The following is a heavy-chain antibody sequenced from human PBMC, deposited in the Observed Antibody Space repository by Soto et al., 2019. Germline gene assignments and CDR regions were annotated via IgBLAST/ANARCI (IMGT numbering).Heavy chain of an antibody. CDR1: GCSISSYY. D-gene: IGHD4-17*01. Sequence: TSETLSLTCTVSGCSISSYYWSWIRQPPGKGLEWIGYIYYSGSTNYNPSLKSRVTISVDTSKNQFSLKLSSVTAADTAVYYCARVTRDGWYYYYYKDVWGKGTTVTVSS. CDR3: ARVTRDGWYYYYYKDV. J-gene: IGHJ6*03. V-gene: IGHV4-59*01. CDR2: IYYSGST.